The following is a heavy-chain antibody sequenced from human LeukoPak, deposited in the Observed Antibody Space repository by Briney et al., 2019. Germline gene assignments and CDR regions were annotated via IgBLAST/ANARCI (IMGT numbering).Heavy chain of an antibody. J-gene: IGHJ4*02. CDR1: GFTFSHYW. CDR2: IKQDGSEK. V-gene: IGHV3-7*01. Sequence: GGSLRLSCAASGFTFSHYWMTWVRQAPGKGLEWVANIKQDGSEKYYVDSVKGRFTISRDNAKNSLYLQMNSLRAEDTAVYYCAGGAWAPTNYYDSSGYYGGGQGTLVTVSS. CDR3: AGGAWAPTNYYDSSGYYG. D-gene: IGHD3-22*01.